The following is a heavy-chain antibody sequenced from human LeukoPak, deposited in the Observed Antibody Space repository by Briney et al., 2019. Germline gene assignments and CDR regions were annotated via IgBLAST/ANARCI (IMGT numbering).Heavy chain of an antibody. CDR1: GDSFTSTDDF. V-gene: IGHV4-39*07. CDR2: INYSGKT. D-gene: IGHD1-26*01. Sequence: SETLSLTCTVSGDSFTSTDDFWGWIRQPPGKGLEWIGSINYSGKTYYNPSLKSRVIISVDTSKNQFSLKLSSVTAADTAVYYCARGLSGSYGHYFDYWGQGTLVTVSS. CDR3: ARGLSGSYGHYFDY. J-gene: IGHJ4*02.